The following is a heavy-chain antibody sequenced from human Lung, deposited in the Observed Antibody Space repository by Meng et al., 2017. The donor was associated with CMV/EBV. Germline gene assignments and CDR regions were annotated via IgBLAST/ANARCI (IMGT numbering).Heavy chain of an antibody. CDR1: GFTFSDYY. CDR2: ISSSGSTI. J-gene: IGHJ1*01. Sequence: GGSLRLXCASSGFTFSDYYMSWIRQAPGKGLEWVSYISSSGSTIYYADSVKGRFTISRDNVKNSLYLQMNSLRAVDTAVYYCWGGRRGSIDASVDYFQHWGQGTLVTVSS. D-gene: IGHD3-10*01. V-gene: IGHV3-11*01. CDR3: WGGRRGSIDASVDYFQH.